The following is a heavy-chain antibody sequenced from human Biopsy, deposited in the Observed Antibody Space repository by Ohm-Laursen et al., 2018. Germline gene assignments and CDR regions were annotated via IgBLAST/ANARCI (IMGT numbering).Heavy chain of an antibody. J-gene: IGHJ1*01. Sequence: SVKASCKAPGGTFSNYGVNWVRQAPGQGLEWLGGNIPILGTGNYAQKFQDRVTVAADTSTSTATMELRSLRSDDTAVYYCATKLTGYFHHWGQGALVIVSS. V-gene: IGHV1-69*06. CDR3: ATKLTGYFHH. CDR2: NIPILGTG. D-gene: IGHD3-9*01. CDR1: GGTFSNYG.